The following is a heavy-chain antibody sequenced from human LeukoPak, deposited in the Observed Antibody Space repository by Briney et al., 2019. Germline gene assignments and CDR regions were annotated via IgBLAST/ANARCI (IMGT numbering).Heavy chain of an antibody. V-gene: IGHV3-30*04. D-gene: IGHD6-13*01. CDR2: ISYDGSNK. Sequence: GGSLRLSCAASGFTFSSYAMHWVRQAPGKGLEWVAVISYDGSNKYYADSVKGRFTISRDNSKNTLYLQMNSLRAEDTAVYYCARALYSSSWYGGWYYFDYWGQGTLVTVSS. CDR1: GFTFSSYA. CDR3: ARALYSSSWYGGWYYFDY. J-gene: IGHJ4*02.